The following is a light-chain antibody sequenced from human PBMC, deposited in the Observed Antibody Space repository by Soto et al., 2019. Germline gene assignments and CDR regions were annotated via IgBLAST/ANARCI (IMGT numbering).Light chain of an antibody. CDR3: VLYMGNGIWV. J-gene: IGLJ3*02. CDR1: YGSVSTNYF. CDR2: NTN. Sequence: QAVVTQEPSFSVSRGTTVTLTFGLNYGSVSTNYFATWYQQTPGQPPRTLIYNTNTRSSGVPDRFSGSILGNKAALTITGAQADDESDYYCVLYMGNGIWVFGGGTKVTVL. V-gene: IGLV8-61*01.